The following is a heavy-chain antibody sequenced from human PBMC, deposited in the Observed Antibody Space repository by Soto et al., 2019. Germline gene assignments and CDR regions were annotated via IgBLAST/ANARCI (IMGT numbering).Heavy chain of an antibody. D-gene: IGHD3-22*01. CDR1: GESFNGYY. CDR2: IHHSGST. V-gene: IGHV4-34*01. J-gene: IGHJ4*02. CDR3: ARPHYDSNTFYYFFDF. Sequence: SETLSLTCTAYGESFNGYYWSWIRQPPGKGLEWIGEIHHSGSTNYNPSLKSRVTFSVDTSKNQFSLELSSVTAADTAVYYCARPHYDSNTFYYFFDFWGQGTLVTVSS.